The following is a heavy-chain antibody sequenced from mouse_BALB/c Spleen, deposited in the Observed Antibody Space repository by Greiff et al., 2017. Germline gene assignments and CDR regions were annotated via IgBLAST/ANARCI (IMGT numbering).Heavy chain of an antibody. D-gene: IGHD1-1*01. CDR3: ARRDGSSLYYAMDY. CDR1: GYTFTSYV. Sequence: EVQLQESGPELVKPGASVKMSCKASGYTFTSYVMHWVKQKPGQGLEWIGYINPYNDGTKYNETFKGKTTLTSDKSSSTAYMELSSLTSEDSAVYYCARRDGSSLYYAMDYWGQGTSVTVSS. J-gene: IGHJ4*01. CDR2: INPYNDGT. V-gene: IGHV1-14*01.